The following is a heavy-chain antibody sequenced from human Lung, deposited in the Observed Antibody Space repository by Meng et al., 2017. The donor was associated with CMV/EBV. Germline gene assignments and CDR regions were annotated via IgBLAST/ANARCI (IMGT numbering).Heavy chain of an antibody. Sequence: ASXXVFXKASGYFFTGHFVHWVRQAPGQGLEWMGWINPNSGGTKYTQKFQGRVTMTRDTSISTVYMELSGLRSDDTAMYYCARAQDTTSADYYNYGIDVWGQGXTVTVSS. CDR2: INPNSGGT. D-gene: IGHD1-14*01. V-gene: IGHV1-2*02. CDR1: GYFFTGHF. J-gene: IGHJ6*02. CDR3: ARAQDTTSADYYNYGIDV.